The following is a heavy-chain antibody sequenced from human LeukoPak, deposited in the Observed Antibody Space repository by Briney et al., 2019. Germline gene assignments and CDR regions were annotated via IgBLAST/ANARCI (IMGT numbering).Heavy chain of an antibody. CDR3: ARAHSGSSTAPVDY. J-gene: IGHJ4*02. Sequence: WMNTNSGNTGYAQKFQGRVTMTRNTPISTAYMELSSLRSEDTAVCYCARAHSGSSTAPVDYWGQGTLVTVSS. V-gene: IGHV1-8*01. D-gene: IGHD1-26*01. CDR2: MNTNSGNT.